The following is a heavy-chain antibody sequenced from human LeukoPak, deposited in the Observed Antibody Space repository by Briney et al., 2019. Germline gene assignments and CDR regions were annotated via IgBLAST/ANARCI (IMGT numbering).Heavy chain of an antibody. CDR1: GFTFSSYA. CDR3: ARTDIVATMPIDY. Sequence: GGSLRLSCAASGFTFSSYAMSWVRQAPGKGLEWVSAISGSGGSTYYADSVKGRFTISRDNAKNSLYLQMNSLRVEDTAVYYCARTDIVATMPIDYWGQGTLVTVSS. D-gene: IGHD5-12*01. CDR2: ISGSGGST. J-gene: IGHJ4*02. V-gene: IGHV3-23*01.